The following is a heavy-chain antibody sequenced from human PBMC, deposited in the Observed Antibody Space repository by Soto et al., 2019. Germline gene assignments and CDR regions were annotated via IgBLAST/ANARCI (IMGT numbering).Heavy chain of an antibody. Sequence: PSETLSLTCTVSGGSISSYYWSWIRQPPGKGLEWIGYIYYSGSTNYNPSLKSRVTISVDTSKNQFSLKLSSVTAADTAVYYCARLSMVRGVPTPLSAFDPWGQGTLVTVSS. CDR3: ARLSMVRGVPTPLSAFDP. J-gene: IGHJ5*02. V-gene: IGHV4-59*01. CDR2: IYYSGST. CDR1: GGSISSYY. D-gene: IGHD3-10*01.